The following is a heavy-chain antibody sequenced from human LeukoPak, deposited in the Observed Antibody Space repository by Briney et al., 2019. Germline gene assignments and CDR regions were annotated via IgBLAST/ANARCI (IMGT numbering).Heavy chain of an antibody. D-gene: IGHD3-10*01. CDR1: GFTFSSYS. Sequence: GGSLRLSCAASGFTFSSYSMNWVRQAPGQGREWVSSISSSSSTIYYADSVKGRFTISRDNAKNSLYLQMNSLRAEDTAVYYCARGSMVRGAVPDYWGQGTLVTVSS. CDR2: ISSSSSTI. CDR3: ARGSMVRGAVPDY. V-gene: IGHV3-48*04. J-gene: IGHJ4*02.